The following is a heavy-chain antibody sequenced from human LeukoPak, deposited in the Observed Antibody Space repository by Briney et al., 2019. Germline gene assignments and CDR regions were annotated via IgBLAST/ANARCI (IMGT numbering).Heavy chain of an antibody. CDR3: AKVGFSEMEWLLYSDH. Sequence: GGSLRLSCAASGYTFSNYGMHWVRQAPGKGLEWVAVISYDGSKKHHADSVKGRFTISRDNSKNTLYLQMNSLRAEDTAVYYCAKVGFSEMEWLLYSDHWGQGTLVTVSS. D-gene: IGHD3-3*01. CDR1: GYTFSNYG. V-gene: IGHV3-30*18. CDR2: ISYDGSKK. J-gene: IGHJ4*02.